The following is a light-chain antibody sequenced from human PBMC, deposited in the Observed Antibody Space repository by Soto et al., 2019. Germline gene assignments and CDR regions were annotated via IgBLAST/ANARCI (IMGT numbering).Light chain of an antibody. CDR1: SSDIGAFNY. V-gene: IGLV2-14*03. CDR2: DVS. Sequence: QSVLAQPASVSGSPGQSITISCTGTSSDIGAFNYVSWYQQHPGGAPKLLIFDVSDRPSGISVRFSASKSGNTASLTISGLQTEDEAHYFCSSYAATNTVLFGGGTKLTVL. CDR3: SSYAATNTVL. J-gene: IGLJ2*01.